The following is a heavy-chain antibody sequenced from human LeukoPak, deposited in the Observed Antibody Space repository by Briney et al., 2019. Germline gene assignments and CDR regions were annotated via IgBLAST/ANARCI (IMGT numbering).Heavy chain of an antibody. CDR2: IYYSGST. Sequence: SETLSLTCTVSGGSISSYYWSGIRQPPGKGLEWSGYIYYSGSTNYNTSLKSRVTISVDTSKNQFSLKLSSVTAADTAVYYCARDRGTQGYGDYFDYWGQGTLVTVSS. CDR1: GGSISSYY. V-gene: IGHV4-59*01. CDR3: ARDRGTQGYGDYFDY. D-gene: IGHD4-17*01. J-gene: IGHJ4*02.